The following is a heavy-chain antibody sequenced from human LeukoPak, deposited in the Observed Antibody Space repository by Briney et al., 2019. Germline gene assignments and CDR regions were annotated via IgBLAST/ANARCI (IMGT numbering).Heavy chain of an antibody. CDR2: MNPNSGNT. D-gene: IGHD3-22*01. V-gene: IGHV1-8*01. CDR1: GYTFTSYD. CDR3: ARGNGGGYYSKHNWFDP. J-gene: IGHJ5*02. Sequence: ASVKVSCKASGYTFTSYDINWVRQATGQGLGWMGWMNPNSGNTGYAQKFQGRVTMTRNTSISTAYMELSSLRSEDTAVYYCARGNGGGYYSKHNWFDPWGQGTLVTVSS.